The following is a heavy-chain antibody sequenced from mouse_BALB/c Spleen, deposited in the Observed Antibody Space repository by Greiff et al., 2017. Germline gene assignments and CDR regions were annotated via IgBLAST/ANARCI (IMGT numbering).Heavy chain of an antibody. J-gene: IGHJ4*01. V-gene: IGHV7-3*02. Sequence: EVNLVESGGGLVQPGGSLRLSCATSGFTFTDYYMSWVRQPPGKALEWLGFIRNKANGYTTEYSASVKGRFTISRDNSQSILYLQMNTLRAEDSATYYCARDIYYGNRYAMDYWGQGTSVTVSS. CDR1: GFTFTDYY. CDR3: ARDIYYGNRYAMDY. CDR2: IRNKANGYTT. D-gene: IGHD2-1*01.